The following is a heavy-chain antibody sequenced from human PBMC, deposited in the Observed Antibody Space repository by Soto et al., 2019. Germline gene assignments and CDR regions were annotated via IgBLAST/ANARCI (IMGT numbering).Heavy chain of an antibody. Sequence: PSETLSLTCRVSVFSINNYEYYWTWMRQPPGEGLEWIGHIYYTGSTSYNPSLKSRVTISLDTSKNQFSLKVNSVSAADTAVYYCARDRIHSNDVFDAWGQGTLVTVSS. V-gene: IGHV4-30-4*01. D-gene: IGHD1-1*01. CDR3: ARDRIHSNDVFDA. CDR2: IYYTGST. J-gene: IGHJ4*02. CDR1: VFSINNYEYY.